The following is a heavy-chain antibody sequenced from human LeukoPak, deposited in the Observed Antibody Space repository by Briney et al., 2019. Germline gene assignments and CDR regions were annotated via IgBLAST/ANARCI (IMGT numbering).Heavy chain of an antibody. CDR2: IIPIFGTA. J-gene: IGHJ4*02. D-gene: IGHD6-13*01. CDR1: GGTFISYA. V-gene: IGHV1-69*01. CDR3: ASPSPGYSSSWYRVVGSFDY. Sequence: SVKVSCKASGGTFISYAISWVRQAPGQGLEWMGGIIPIFGTANYAQKFQGRVTITADESTSTAYMELSSLRSEDTAVYYCASPSPGYSSSWYRVVGSFDYWGQGTLVTVSS.